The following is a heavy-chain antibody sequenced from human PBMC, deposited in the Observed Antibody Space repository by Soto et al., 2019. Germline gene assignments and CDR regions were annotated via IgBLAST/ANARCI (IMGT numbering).Heavy chain of an antibody. CDR3: AKGDNLGPKTGYAFDP. Sequence: SQTLSLTCAISGDSVSSNTASWNWIRQSPSRGLGWLGRTYFRSKWYDDYAVSVKSRIIINPDTSNNQFSLQLNSVTPEDTAVYFCAKGDNLGPKTGYAFDPWGQGIMVTVSS. CDR2: TYFRSKWYD. J-gene: IGHJ5*02. D-gene: IGHD5-12*01. CDR1: GDSVSSNTAS. V-gene: IGHV6-1*01.